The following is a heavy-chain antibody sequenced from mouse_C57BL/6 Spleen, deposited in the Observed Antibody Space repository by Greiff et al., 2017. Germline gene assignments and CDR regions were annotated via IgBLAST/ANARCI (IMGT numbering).Heavy chain of an antibody. D-gene: IGHD3-2*02. V-gene: IGHV6-3*01. J-gene: IGHJ4*01. Sequence: EVKLVESGGGLVQPGGSMKLSCVASGFTFSNYWMNWVRQSPEKGLEWVAQIRLKSDNYATHYAESVKGRFTISRDDSKSSVYLQMNNLRAEDTGIYYCTWVDSSGYPYYAMDYWGQGTSVTVSS. CDR1: GFTFSNYW. CDR2: IRLKSDNYAT. CDR3: TWVDSSGYPYYAMDY.